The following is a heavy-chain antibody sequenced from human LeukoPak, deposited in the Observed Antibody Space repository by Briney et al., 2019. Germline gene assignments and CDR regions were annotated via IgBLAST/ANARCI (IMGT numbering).Heavy chain of an antibody. CDR1: GGTFSSYT. CDR2: IIPILGIA. CDR3: ARAKYYYDSSGHPEDY. J-gene: IGHJ4*02. D-gene: IGHD3-22*01. V-gene: IGHV1-69*02. Sequence: SVKVSCKASGGTFSSYTISWVRQAPGQGLEWMGRIIPILGIANYAQKFQGRVTITADKSTSTAYMELSSLRSEDTAVYYCARAKYYYDSSGHPEDYWGQGTLVTVSS.